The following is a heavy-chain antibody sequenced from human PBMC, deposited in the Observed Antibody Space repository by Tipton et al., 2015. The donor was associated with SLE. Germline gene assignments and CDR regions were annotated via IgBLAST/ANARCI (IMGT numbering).Heavy chain of an antibody. CDR1: GYTFTTYG. V-gene: IGHV1-18*01. CDR2: ISAYNGDT. Sequence: QLVQSGVEVKKPGASVRVSCKASGYTFTTYGISWVRQAPGQGLEWMGWISAYNGDTNYAQNLQGRVTMTTDTSTSTAYMEPKSLRSDDTAVYYCARAAPGAFDIWGQGTMVTVSS. J-gene: IGHJ3*02. CDR3: ARAAPGAFDI.